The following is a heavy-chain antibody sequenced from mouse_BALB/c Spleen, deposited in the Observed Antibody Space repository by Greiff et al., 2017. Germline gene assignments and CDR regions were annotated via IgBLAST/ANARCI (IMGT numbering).Heavy chain of an antibody. Sequence: VQLQQSGAELVRPGTSVKVSCKASGYAFTNYLIEWVKQRPGQGLEWIGVINPGSGGTNYNEKFKGKATLTADKSSSTAYMQLSSLTSDDSAVYFCARGGWLLQFDYWGQGTTLTVSS. CDR1: GYAFTNYL. V-gene: IGHV1-54*03. J-gene: IGHJ2*01. CDR2: INPGSGGT. CDR3: ARGGWLLQFDY. D-gene: IGHD2-3*01.